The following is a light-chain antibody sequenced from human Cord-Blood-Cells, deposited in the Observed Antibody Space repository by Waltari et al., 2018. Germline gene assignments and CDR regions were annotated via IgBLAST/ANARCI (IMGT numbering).Light chain of an antibody. CDR3: QQRSNWPLT. CDR2: DSP. J-gene: IGKJ4*01. CDR1: QSVSSY. V-gene: IGKV3-11*01. Sequence: IVLTQSPATLSLSPGERATLSCRARQSVSSYLAWYQQKPGQAPRLLIYDSPNRATGIPARFSGSGSGTDFTLTISSLEPEDFAVYYCQQRSNWPLTFGGGTKVEIK.